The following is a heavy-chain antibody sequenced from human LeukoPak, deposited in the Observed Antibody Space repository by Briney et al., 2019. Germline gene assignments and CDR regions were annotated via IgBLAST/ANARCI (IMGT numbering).Heavy chain of an antibody. CDR2: IRYEGSNK. D-gene: IGHD2-2*01. CDR3: AKEHETPDIVVLPAAMTNFDY. CDR1: GFTFSSYA. Sequence: PGGSLRLSWEASGFTFSSYAMGWVRQAPGKGLEWVGFIRYEGSNKYYADSVKGRFTISRDNSKNTLYLQMNRLRAEDTSVYYCAKEHETPDIVVLPAAMTNFDYWGQGALVTVSS. J-gene: IGHJ4*02. V-gene: IGHV3-30*02.